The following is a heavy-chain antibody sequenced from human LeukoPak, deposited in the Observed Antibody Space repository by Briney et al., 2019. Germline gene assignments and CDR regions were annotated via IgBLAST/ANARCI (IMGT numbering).Heavy chain of an antibody. D-gene: IGHD3-10*01. Sequence: GGSLRLSCAASGFTFNNYGMHWVRQAPGKGLEWVAFIRYDGINKYYADSVKGRLTIFRDNSKNTLYLQLNSLRGEDTAVYYCANGDYYGSGSSADYWGQGTLVIVSS. J-gene: IGHJ4*02. CDR1: GFTFNNYG. CDR2: IRYDGINK. CDR3: ANGDYYGSGSSADY. V-gene: IGHV3-30*02.